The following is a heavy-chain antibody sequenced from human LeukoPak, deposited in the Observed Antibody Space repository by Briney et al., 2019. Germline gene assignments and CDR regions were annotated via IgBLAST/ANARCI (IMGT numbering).Heavy chain of an antibody. D-gene: IGHD3-10*01. CDR2: IRSKANSYAT. V-gene: IGHV3-73*01. CDR3: STSGDSTGDR. J-gene: IGHJ5*02. CDR1: GFTFSGYA. Sequence: GGSLRLSCVASGFTFSGYAMHWVRQASGKGLEWVGRIRSKANSYATAYAASVKGRFTISRDDSKNTASLQMNSLKTEDTAVYYCSTSGDSTGDRWGQGTLVTVSS.